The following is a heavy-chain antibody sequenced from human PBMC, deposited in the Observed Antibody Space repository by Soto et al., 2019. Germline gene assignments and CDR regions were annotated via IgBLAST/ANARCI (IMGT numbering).Heavy chain of an antibody. CDR2: ISWNSGSI. Sequence: EVQLVESGGGLVQPGRSLRLSCAASGFTFDDYAMHWVRQAPGQGLQWVSGISWNSGSIGYADSVKGRFTMSRDNAKNCLYLQMNSLRAEDTAFYYCAEDHTVTGFDWGQGTLVTVSS. V-gene: IGHV3-9*01. CDR1: GFTFDDYA. D-gene: IGHD4-17*01. J-gene: IGHJ4*02. CDR3: AEDHTVTGFD.